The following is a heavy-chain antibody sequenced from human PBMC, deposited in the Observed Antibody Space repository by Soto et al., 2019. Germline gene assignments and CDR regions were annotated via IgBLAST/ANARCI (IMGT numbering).Heavy chain of an antibody. CDR2: INLDGTKT. Sequence: VQLVEAGGGLVRPGGSLKLSCAASGFMFGAHWMHWVRQGPDKGMVFVARINLDGTKTNYADFVEGRFTISRDNAKKTLYLEMNSLLGDDTAVYFCARELVHGYLDLWGQGDLVTVSS. J-gene: IGHJ5*02. CDR1: GFMFGAHW. V-gene: IGHV3-74*01. D-gene: IGHD2-8*02. CDR3: ARELVHGYLDL.